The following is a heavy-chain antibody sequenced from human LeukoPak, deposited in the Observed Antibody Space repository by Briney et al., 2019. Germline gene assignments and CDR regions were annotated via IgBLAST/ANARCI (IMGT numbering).Heavy chain of an antibody. CDR3: ARGGLGSPHLNWFDP. CDR2: IYDSGST. CDR1: GGSISSYY. D-gene: IGHD2-21*01. V-gene: IGHV4-59*01. Sequence: PSETLSLTCTVSGGSISSYYWSWIRQPPGKGLEWIGYIYDSGSTNYNPSLKSRVTISVDTSKNQFSLKLSSVTAADTAVYYCARGGLGSPHLNWFDPWGQGTLVTVSS. J-gene: IGHJ5*02.